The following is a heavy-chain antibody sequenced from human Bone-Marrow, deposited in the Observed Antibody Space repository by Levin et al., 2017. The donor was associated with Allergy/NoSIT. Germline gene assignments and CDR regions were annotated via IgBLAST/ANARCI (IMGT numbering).Heavy chain of an antibody. CDR2: ISAGGDTT. CDR3: ANRQDSGGIHDTSGHNLC. J-gene: IGHJ4*02. Sequence: GGSLRLSCAAFGFTFSSYDMTWVRQAPGKGLEWVSAISAGGDTTYYAESVRGRFTISRDNSKFTVYLQMNRLRAEDTAVYYCANRQDSGGIHDTSGHNLCWGRGTLVTVSS. V-gene: IGHV3-23*01. CDR1: GFTFSSYD. D-gene: IGHD3-22*01.